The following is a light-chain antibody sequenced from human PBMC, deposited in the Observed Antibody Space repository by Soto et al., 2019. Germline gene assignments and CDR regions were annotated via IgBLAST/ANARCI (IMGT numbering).Light chain of an antibody. Sequence: IDQTHSPFTXSLPSHARATSSCRASQSVSSNLAWYKQKPGQXPXXXIYGAFTRATAITDRFSGSGSGTDLTLTRRSLEPEDCAVYYCEQYGSSATFGQGTKVDI. CDR1: QSVSSN. CDR3: EQYGSSAT. CDR2: GAF. V-gene: IGKV3-20*01. J-gene: IGKJ1*01.